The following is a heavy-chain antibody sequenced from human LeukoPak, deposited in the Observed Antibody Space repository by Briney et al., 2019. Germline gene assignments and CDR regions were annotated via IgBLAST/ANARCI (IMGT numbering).Heavy chain of an antibody. J-gene: IGHJ6*02. CDR3: ARDIPLHYDILTGYMRGYYYYGMDV. CDR2: ISSSSSTI. CDR1: GFTFSSYS. D-gene: IGHD3-9*01. Sequence: GGSLRLSCAASGFTFSSYSMTWVRQAPGKGLEWVSYISSSSSTIYYADSVKGRFTISRDNAKNSLYLQMNSLRDEDTAVYYCARDIPLHYDILTGYMRGYYYYGMDVWGQGTTVTVSS. V-gene: IGHV3-48*02.